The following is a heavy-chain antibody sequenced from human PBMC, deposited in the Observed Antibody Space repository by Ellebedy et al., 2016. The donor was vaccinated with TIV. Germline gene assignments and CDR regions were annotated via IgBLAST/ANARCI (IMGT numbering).Heavy chain of an antibody. CDR1: GGSINYYY. D-gene: IGHD2-2*01. CDR3: ARLHFSSTSCTLDY. CDR2: IYHSGST. J-gene: IGHJ4*01. V-gene: IGHV4-59*01. Sequence: MPSETLSLTCTVSGGSINYYYWSWIRQPPGKGLQWIGHIYHSGSTKYNPSLKSRVTVSEDTSKIQFTRKLSSKTAADTAVYYCARLHFSSTSCTLDYWGQGTLVTVSS.